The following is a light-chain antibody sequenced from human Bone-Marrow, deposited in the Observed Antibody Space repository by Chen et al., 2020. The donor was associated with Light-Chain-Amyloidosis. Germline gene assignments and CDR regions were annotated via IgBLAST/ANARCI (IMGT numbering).Light chain of an antibody. V-gene: IGLV3-21*02. J-gene: IGLJ3*02. Sequence: SYVLTQPYSVSVAPGQTATTACGGNNIGSTSVHWYQQTPGQAPLLVVYDDSDRPSGIPERLSGSNSGNTATLTISRVEAEDEADYCCQVWDRSSDRPVFGGGTKLTVL. CDR1: NIGSTS. CDR2: DDS. CDR3: QVWDRSSDRPV.